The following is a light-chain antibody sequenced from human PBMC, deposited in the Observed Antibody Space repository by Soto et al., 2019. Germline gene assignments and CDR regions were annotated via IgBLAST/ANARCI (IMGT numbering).Light chain of an antibody. CDR1: SSDVGGYNY. CDR2: EVS. CDR3: SSYSSSSTLV. J-gene: IGLJ1*01. Sequence: HSALTQPASVSGSPGQSITIACTGTSSDVGGYNYVSWFQHHPGKAPKLIICEVSNRPSGVSNRFSASKSGNTASLTISGLQAEDEATYYCSSYSSSSTLVFGTGTKVTVL. V-gene: IGLV2-14*01.